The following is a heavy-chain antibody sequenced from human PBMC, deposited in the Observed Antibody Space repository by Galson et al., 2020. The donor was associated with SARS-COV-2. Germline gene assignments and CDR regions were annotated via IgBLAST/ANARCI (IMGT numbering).Heavy chain of an antibody. CDR2: MTPNSGDT. Sequence: ASVKVSCKASGYTFASYDISWVRQPTGQGLEWMGWMTPNSGDTGYAQKFHGRVTITRNTSPNTAYMELSSLRSEDTAMYYCARGLGYCSGGSCYSKYSLYYGMDVWGQGTTVTVSS. CDR1: GYTFASYD. J-gene: IGHJ6*02. D-gene: IGHD2-15*01. CDR3: ARGLGYCSGGSCYSKYSLYYGMDV. V-gene: IGHV1-8*01.